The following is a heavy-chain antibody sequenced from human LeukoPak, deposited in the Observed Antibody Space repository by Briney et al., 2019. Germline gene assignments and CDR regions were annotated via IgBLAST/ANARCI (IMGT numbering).Heavy chain of an antibody. J-gene: IGHJ2*01. CDR3: ARGTVTKGFDL. Sequence: ASVKVSCKASGYTFARYYIHWVRQAPGQGLEWMAIINPNGGSATYAQKFQGRVTMTRDMSTDTVYMEMSSLRSEDTAVYFCARGTVTKGFDLWGRGTLVTVSS. CDR1: GYTFARYY. V-gene: IGHV1-46*01. D-gene: IGHD4-17*01. CDR2: INPNGGSA.